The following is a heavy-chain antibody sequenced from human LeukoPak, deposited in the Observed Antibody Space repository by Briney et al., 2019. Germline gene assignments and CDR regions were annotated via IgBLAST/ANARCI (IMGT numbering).Heavy chain of an antibody. CDR2: ISGSGGST. V-gene: IGHV3-23*01. CDR3: APLGGGSGSQVAY. CDR1: GFTLSSYA. D-gene: IGHD3-10*01. Sequence: GGSLRLSCAASGFTLSSYAMSWVRQAPGKGLEWVSAISGSGGSTYYADSVKGRFTISRDNSKNTLYLQMNSLRAEDTAVYYCAPLGGGSGSQVAYWGQGTLVTVSS. J-gene: IGHJ4*02.